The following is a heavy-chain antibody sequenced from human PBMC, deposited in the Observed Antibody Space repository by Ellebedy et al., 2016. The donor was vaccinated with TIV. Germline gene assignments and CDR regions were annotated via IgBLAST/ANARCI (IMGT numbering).Heavy chain of an antibody. V-gene: IGHV3-23*01. D-gene: IGHD6-13*01. Sequence: GGSLRLXCAASGFTFSTYAMTWVRQTPGKGLEWVSTVTGNADNTYYADSVKGRFSISRDNSKETLYLQMNSLRAEDTAIYYCATTGYSTGGDWFEPWGQGALVTVSS. CDR3: ATTGYSTGGDWFEP. CDR2: VTGNADNT. J-gene: IGHJ5*02. CDR1: GFTFSTYA.